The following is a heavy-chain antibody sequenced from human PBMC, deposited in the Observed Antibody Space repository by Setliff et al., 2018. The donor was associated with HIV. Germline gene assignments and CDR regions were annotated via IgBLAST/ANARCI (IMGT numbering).Heavy chain of an antibody. D-gene: IGHD2-21*02. V-gene: IGHV4-59*01. Sequence: PSETLSLTCTVSGDSFTSSYWSWIRQPPGKGLEWIGYIYYSGSTNYNPSLKSRVTMSVDTSKTQFSLQLSSVTAADTAVYYCARGGVTAVWDLTDWGQGILVTV. CDR2: IYYSGST. J-gene: IGHJ4*02. CDR3: ARGGVTAVWDLTD. CDR1: GDSFTSSY.